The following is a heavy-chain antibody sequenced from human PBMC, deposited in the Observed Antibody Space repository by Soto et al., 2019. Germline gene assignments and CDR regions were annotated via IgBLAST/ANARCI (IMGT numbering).Heavy chain of an antibody. CDR3: ARDLSYWSLEF. CDR1: GFIFSNYG. Sequence: PGGSLRLSCEASGFIFSNYGMHWVRQAPDKGMEWVAGIWHDGSKKLYVDSVRGRFIISRDDPRNTLYLQMNSLRADEDTAVYYCARDLSYWSLEFWGQGTPVTVSS. J-gene: IGHJ4*02. V-gene: IGHV3-33*01. D-gene: IGHD2-8*02. CDR2: IWHDGSKK.